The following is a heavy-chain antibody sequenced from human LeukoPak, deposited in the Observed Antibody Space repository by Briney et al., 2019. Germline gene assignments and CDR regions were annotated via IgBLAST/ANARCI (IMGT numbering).Heavy chain of an antibody. CDR1: GGSISRSNYY. Sequence: SETLSLTCTVSGGSISRSNYYWAWIRQPPGKGLEWIGSISYTGSTFYNPSLKSRVTIFVDTSKNQFSLKLGSVTAADTAIYYCARAERSGSSFPWDYWGQGTLVTVSS. J-gene: IGHJ4*02. CDR2: ISYTGST. D-gene: IGHD6-13*01. CDR3: ARAERSGSSFPWDY. V-gene: IGHV4-39*01.